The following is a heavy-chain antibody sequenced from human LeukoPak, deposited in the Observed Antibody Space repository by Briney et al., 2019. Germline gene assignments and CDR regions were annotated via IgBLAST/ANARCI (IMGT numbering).Heavy chain of an antibody. Sequence: SQTLSLTYAVSGGSISSAGYSWSWIRQPPGKGLEWIGYIYHSGSTYYNSSLKSRVTISVDRSKNQFPLKLTSVTAADTAVYYCARLGRYDYFIDYWGQGTLVTVSS. CDR3: ARLGRYDYFIDY. J-gene: IGHJ4*02. D-gene: IGHD3-16*01. V-gene: IGHV4-30-2*01. CDR2: IYHSGST. CDR1: GGSISSAGYS.